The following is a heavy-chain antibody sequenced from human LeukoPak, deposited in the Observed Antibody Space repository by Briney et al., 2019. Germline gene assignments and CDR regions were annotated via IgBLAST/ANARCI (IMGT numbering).Heavy chain of an antibody. CDR1: GFTFSSYS. Sequence: GGSLSLSCAAAGFTFSSYSMNWVRQAPGKGLEWVSSISSGSTYIYYADSLKGRFTISRDNAKNSLYLQKNSLRAEDTAVYYCAREGVDVFDIWGQGTMVTVSS. CDR3: AREGVDVFDI. V-gene: IGHV3-21*01. CDR2: ISSGSTYI. J-gene: IGHJ3*02.